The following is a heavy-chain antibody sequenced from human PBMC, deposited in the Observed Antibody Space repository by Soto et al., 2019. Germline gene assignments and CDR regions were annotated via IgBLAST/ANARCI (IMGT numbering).Heavy chain of an antibody. CDR2: IIPLFGTT. J-gene: IGHJ6*02. V-gene: IGHV1-69*01. Sequence: QVQVVQSGVEVRRPGSSVKVSCKASGDTFKNCVISWVRQAPGQGLEWMGGIIPLFGTTDFAQRFQGRLTITTDESTTTAYMDLSRLRSEDTATYYCAAELGFGKLSVVWGQGTPVIVSS. CDR3: AAELGFGKLSVV. D-gene: IGHD3-10*01. CDR1: GDTFKNCV.